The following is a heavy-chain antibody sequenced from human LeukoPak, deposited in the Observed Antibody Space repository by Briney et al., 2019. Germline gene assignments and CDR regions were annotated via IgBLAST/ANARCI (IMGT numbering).Heavy chain of an antibody. Sequence: GASVKVSCKASGYTFTGYYMHWVRQAPGQGLEWMGWINPNSGGTNYAQKLQGRVTMTTDTSTSTAYTELRSLRSDDTAVYYCARVRPSYYYDSSGYYRPSDYWGQGTLVTASS. D-gene: IGHD3-22*01. CDR2: INPNSGGT. J-gene: IGHJ4*02. V-gene: IGHV1-2*02. CDR3: ARVRPSYYYDSSGYYRPSDY. CDR1: GYTFTGYY.